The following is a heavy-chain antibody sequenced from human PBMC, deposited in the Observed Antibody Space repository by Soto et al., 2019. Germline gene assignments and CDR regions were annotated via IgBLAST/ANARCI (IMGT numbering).Heavy chain of an antibody. CDR3: ARGERSYVEPPFDY. V-gene: IGHV1-2*02. Sequence: ASVKVSCKASGFIFTGYYIHWVRQAPGQGLEWMGWIKSNGGDPKYAQKFQDRVTMTRDTSMNTVYMELSRLRSDDSAVYYCARGERSYVEPPFDYCGQATLVTVSS. CDR2: IKSNGGDP. CDR1: GFIFTGYY. J-gene: IGHJ4*02. D-gene: IGHD3-16*01.